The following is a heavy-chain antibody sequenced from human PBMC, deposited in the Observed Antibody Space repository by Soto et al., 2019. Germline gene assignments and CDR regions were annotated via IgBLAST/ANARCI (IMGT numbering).Heavy chain of an antibody. D-gene: IGHD2-15*01. J-gene: IGHJ4*02. CDR2: VIGTGIDT. CDR1: GFTFTNYA. V-gene: IGHV3-23*01. CDR3: AKATRGQCIGAHCYAFEF. Sequence: EVQLLESGGGLVQPGGSLRLSCAASGFTFTNYAMNWAGHSPGKGLEWVASVIGTGIDTYHAASVKGRFTISRDNSRNTMYLEMNRLRAEDTAMYHCAKATRGQCIGAHCYAFEFWGQGILVTVS.